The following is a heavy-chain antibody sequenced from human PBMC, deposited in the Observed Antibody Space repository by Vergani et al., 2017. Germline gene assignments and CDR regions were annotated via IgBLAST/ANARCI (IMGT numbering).Heavy chain of an antibody. V-gene: IGHV4-34*01. Sequence: QVQLQQWGAGLLKHSETLSLTCAVYGGSFSGYYWSWIRQPPGKGLEWIGEINHSGSTNYNPSLKSRVTISVDTSKNQFSLKLSSVTAADTAVYYCARGDTVYYYYGMDVWGQGTTVTVSS. CDR2: INHSGST. J-gene: IGHJ6*02. CDR1: GGSFSGYY. D-gene: IGHD4-17*01. CDR3: ARGDTVYYYYGMDV.